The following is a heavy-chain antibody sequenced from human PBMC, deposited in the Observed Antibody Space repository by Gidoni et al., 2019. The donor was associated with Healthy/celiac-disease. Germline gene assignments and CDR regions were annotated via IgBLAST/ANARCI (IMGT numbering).Heavy chain of an antibody. CDR1: GGSISSGSYY. D-gene: IGHD4-17*01. CDR2: IYSSGST. J-gene: IGHJ3*02. V-gene: IGHV4-61*02. Sequence: QVQLQESGPGLVKPSQTLSLTCTVSGGSISSGSYYWSWIRQPAGKGLEWIGRIYSSGSTNYNPSLKSRVTMSVDTSKNQFSLKLSSVTAEDTAVYYCARVTVTTGHDAFDIWGQGTMVTVSS. CDR3: ARVTVTTGHDAFDI.